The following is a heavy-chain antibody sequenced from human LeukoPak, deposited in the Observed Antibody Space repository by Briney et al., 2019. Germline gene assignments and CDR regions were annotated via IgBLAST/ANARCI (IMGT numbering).Heavy chain of an antibody. V-gene: IGHV4-59*01. J-gene: IGHJ6*03. CDR1: GGSISNYY. CDR3: ARAFYPGYYSYMAV. Sequence: ETSETLSLTCTVSGGSISNYYWSWIRQPPGKGLEWIGYIYYSGSTNYNPSLKSRVTISVDTSKNQFSLKLSSVTAADTAVYYCARAFYPGYYSYMAVWGKGTTVTVSS. D-gene: IGHD3-3*02. CDR2: IYYSGST.